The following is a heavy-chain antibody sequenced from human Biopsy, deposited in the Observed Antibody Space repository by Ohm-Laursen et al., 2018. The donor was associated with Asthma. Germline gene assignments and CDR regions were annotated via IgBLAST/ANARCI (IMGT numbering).Heavy chain of an antibody. CDR1: PGSFSGFF. J-gene: IGHJ6*02. CDR3: ARGTELDV. CDR2: TNERGVT. Sequence: SDTLSLTCHVYPGSFSGFFWTWIRQSPGKGPEWIGETNERGVTNNNPSLKSRVIISIDTYWNRVSLKLTSVTAADTAVYYCARGTELDVWGQGTTVTVSS. V-gene: IGHV4-34*01.